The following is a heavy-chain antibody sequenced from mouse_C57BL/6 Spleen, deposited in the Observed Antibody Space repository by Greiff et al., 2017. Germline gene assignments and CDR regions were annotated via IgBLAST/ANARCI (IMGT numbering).Heavy chain of an antibody. J-gene: IGHJ4*01. Sequence: VQLQQSGAELVRPGASVTLSCKASGYTFTDYEMHWVKQTPVHGLEWIGAIDPETGGTAYNQKFKGKAILTADKSSSTAYMELRSLTSEDSAVYYCTRGDYGSSPYYAMDYWGQGTSVTVSS. CDR3: TRGDYGSSPYYAMDY. V-gene: IGHV1-15*01. D-gene: IGHD1-1*01. CDR2: IDPETGGT. CDR1: GYTFTDYE.